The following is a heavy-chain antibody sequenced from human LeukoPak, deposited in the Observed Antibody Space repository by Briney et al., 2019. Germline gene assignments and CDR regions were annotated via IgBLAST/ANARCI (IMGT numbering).Heavy chain of an antibody. V-gene: IGHV1-18*01. CDR2: ISAYNGNT. Sequence: ASVKVSCKASGYTFTSYGISWVRQAPGQGLEWMGWISAYNGNTNYAQKLQGRVTMTTDTSTSTAYMELRSLRSDDTAVYYCAREYMVRGVINWFDPWGQGTLVTVSS. J-gene: IGHJ5*02. CDR3: AREYMVRGVINWFDP. CDR1: GYTFTSYG. D-gene: IGHD3-10*01.